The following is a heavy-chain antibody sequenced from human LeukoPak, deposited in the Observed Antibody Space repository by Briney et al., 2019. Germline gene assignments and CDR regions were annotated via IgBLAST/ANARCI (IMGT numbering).Heavy chain of an antibody. J-gene: IGHJ3*01. V-gene: IGHV3-21*01. CDR1: GFTFSTYS. D-gene: IGHD5-18*01. Sequence: GGSLRLSRAASGFTFSTYSMNWVRQAPGKGLEWVSSISSSSSYIYYANSVKGRFTISRDNARKSLFLRMNSLRAEDTAVYYCASETTRGYSYGSPTDGFDLWGQGTMVTVSS. CDR2: ISSSSSYI. CDR3: ASETTRGYSYGSPTDGFDL.